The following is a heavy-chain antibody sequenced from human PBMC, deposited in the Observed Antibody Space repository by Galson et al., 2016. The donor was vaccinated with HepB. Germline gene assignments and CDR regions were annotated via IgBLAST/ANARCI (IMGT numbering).Heavy chain of an antibody. CDR2: IKEDGDEE. V-gene: IGHV3-7*03. J-gene: IGHJ4*02. CDR1: GLSFSSHW. CDR3: AKGPPNLAY. Sequence: SLRLSCAASGLSFSSHWLSWVRQAPGKGLEWVANIKEDGDEESYVDSVKGRFTISRDNAKNSLFLQMNSLTTHDTAVYYCAKGPPNLAYWGQGALVTVSS.